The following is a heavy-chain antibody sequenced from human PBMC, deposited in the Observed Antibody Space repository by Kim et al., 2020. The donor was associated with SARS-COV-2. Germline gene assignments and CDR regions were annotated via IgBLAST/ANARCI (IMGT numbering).Heavy chain of an antibody. Sequence: SETLSLTCTVSSGSISSSTHYWAWIRQSPGKGLEWIGSIFYRGTTYYNPSLKSRVTFYVDMSKNQFSLRLTSMTAADTAVYFCARERKETVGATAFD. CDR3: ARERKETVGATAFD. V-gene: IGHV4-39*02. CDR1: SGSISSSTHY. CDR2: IFYRGTT. D-gene: IGHD1-26*01. J-gene: IGHJ4*01.